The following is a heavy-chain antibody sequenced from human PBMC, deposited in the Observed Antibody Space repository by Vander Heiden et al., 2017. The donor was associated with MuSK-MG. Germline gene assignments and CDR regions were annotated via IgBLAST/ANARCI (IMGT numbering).Heavy chain of an antibody. CDR3: ARDDYGDYGVNTFDI. CDR1: GFTFSSYG. CDR2: IWYDGSNK. Sequence: SGFTFSSYGMHWVRQAPGKGLEWVAVIWYDGSNKYYADSVKGRFTISRDNSKNTLYLQMNSLRAEDTAVYYCARDDYGDYGVNTFDIWGQGTMVTVSS. D-gene: IGHD4-17*01. V-gene: IGHV3-33*01. J-gene: IGHJ3*02.